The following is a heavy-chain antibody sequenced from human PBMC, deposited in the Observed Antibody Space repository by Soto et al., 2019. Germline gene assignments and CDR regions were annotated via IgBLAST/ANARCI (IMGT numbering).Heavy chain of an antibody. CDR3: ARGPSGDKVDY. J-gene: IGHJ4*02. CDR1: GGSISSGGYY. D-gene: IGHD7-27*01. CDR2: IYYSGST. V-gene: IGHV4-30-4*08. Sequence: PSETLSLTCTVSGGSISSGGYYWSWIRQHSGKGLEWIGYIYYSGSTYYNPSLKSRVTISVDTSKNQFSLQLRSVSAADTAVYYCARGPSGDKVDYWGQGTLVTVSS.